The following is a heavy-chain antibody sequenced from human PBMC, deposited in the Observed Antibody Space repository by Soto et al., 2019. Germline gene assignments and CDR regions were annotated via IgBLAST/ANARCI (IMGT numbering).Heavy chain of an antibody. Sequence: LRLSCAASGFTFSSYAMTWVRQAPGKGLEWVSGVSGSGGTTYYADSVKGRFTISRDNSKNTLYLQMNSLRAEDTAVYYCARVITSSGWYEDYWGQGTLVTVSS. CDR1: GFTFSSYA. J-gene: IGHJ4*02. V-gene: IGHV3-23*01. CDR2: VSGSGGTT. CDR3: ARVITSSGWYEDY. D-gene: IGHD6-19*01.